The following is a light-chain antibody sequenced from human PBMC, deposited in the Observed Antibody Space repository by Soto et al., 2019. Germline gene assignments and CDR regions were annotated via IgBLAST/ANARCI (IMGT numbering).Light chain of an antibody. CDR3: QQYGSSLSWT. CDR2: GAS. Sequence: DIVMTQSPDSLAVSLVESSTLSCRASQSVSTYLAWYQQKPGQAPRLLIYGASIRATGIPDRFSASGSGTDFTLTISRLEPEDFAVYYCQQYGSSLSWTFGQGTKVDIK. V-gene: IGKV3-20*01. CDR1: QSVSTY. J-gene: IGKJ1*01.